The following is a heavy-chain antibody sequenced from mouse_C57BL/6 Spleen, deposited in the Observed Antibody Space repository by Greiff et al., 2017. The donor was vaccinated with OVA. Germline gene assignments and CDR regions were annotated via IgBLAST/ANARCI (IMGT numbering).Heavy chain of an antibody. CDR1: GFTIKDDY. D-gene: IGHD2-10*01. J-gene: IGHJ3*01. V-gene: IGHV14-4*01. CDR2: IDPENGDT. CDR3: TLLAWFAY. Sequence: VQLQQSGAELVRPGASVKLSCTASGFTIKDDYMHWVKQRPEQGLEWIGWIDPENGDTEYASKFQGKATITADTSSNTAYLQLSSLTSEDTAVYYCTLLAWFAYWGQGTLVTVSA.